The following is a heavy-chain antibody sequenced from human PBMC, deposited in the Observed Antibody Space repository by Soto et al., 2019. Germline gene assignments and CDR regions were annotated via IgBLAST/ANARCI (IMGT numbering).Heavy chain of an antibody. J-gene: IGHJ4*02. CDR1: GFNFSSYV. CDR2: IWYDGGNK. Sequence: QVQLVESGGGVVQPGRSLRLSCAASGFNFSSYVMHWVRQAPGKGLEWVAVIWYDGGNKYYADSVKGRFTISRDNSKNTLYLQMNSLRAEVTAVSYCARDGQWLPRDGLRSSYYVDYWGQGTLVTVSS. D-gene: IGHD6-19*01. V-gene: IGHV3-33*01. CDR3: ARDGQWLPRDGLRSSYYVDY.